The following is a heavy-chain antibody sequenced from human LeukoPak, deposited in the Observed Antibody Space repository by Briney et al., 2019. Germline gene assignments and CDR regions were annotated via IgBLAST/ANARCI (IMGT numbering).Heavy chain of an antibody. CDR3: TTDEDWNYARKDV. CDR2: TVSEIDGGTT. V-gene: IGHV3-15*04. D-gene: IGHD1-7*01. J-gene: IGHJ6*02. CDR1: GFTFNYAW. Sequence: GGSLRISCAASGFTFNYAWMSWVRQVPGKGLEWVGQTVSEIDGGTTDYAAPVKGRFTISRDDSKSTLYLQMNSLKIEDTAVYYCTTDEDWNYARKDVWGQGATVIVSS.